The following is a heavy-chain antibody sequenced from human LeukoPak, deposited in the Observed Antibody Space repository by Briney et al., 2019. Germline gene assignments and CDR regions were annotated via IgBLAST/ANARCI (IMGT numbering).Heavy chain of an antibody. CDR1: GFTFSSYT. CDR3: VKDRSGTYSFDY. D-gene: IGHD1-26*01. V-gene: IGHV3-64D*06. CDR2: IGGGGDST. Sequence: GGSLRLSCSASGFTFSSYTMHWVRQAPGKGLEYVSSIGGGGDSTYYAESVKGRFTISRDNAKNTLFLQMSSLTPEDTAVYYCVKDRSGTYSFDYWGQRTLVTVSS. J-gene: IGHJ4*02.